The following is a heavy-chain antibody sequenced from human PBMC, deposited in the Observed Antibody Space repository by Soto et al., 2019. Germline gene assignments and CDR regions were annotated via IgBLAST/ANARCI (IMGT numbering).Heavy chain of an antibody. Sequence: GGSLRLSCAASGLTFCSYAMHWVRQAPGKGLEWVAVISYDGSNKYYADSVKGRFTISRDNSKNTLYLQMNSLRAEDTAVYYCARDLGGRWAFDIWGQGTMVTVSS. CDR2: ISYDGSNK. J-gene: IGHJ3*02. CDR1: GLTFCSYA. V-gene: IGHV3-30-3*01. D-gene: IGHD2-15*01. CDR3: ARDLGGRWAFDI.